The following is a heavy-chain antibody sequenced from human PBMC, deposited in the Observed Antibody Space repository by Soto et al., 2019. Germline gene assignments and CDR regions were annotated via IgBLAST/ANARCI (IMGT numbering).Heavy chain of an antibody. Sequence: EVQLVESGGGLIQPGGSLRLSCAASGFTVSSHYMSWVRQAPGKGLEWVSVIYSGGSTYYADSVKGRFNISRDNSKNTLYLQMNSLRAEDTAVYYCAREARGFSSGYTRWGQGTLVTVSS. D-gene: IGHD3-22*01. CDR3: AREARGFSSGYTR. CDR2: IYSGGST. CDR1: GFTVSSHY. J-gene: IGHJ4*02. V-gene: IGHV3-53*01.